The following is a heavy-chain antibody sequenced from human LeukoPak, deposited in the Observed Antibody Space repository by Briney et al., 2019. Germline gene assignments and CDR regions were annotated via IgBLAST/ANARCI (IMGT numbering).Heavy chain of an antibody. V-gene: IGHV4-39*07. D-gene: IGHD4-23*01. CDR2: ISHSGTT. CDR1: GASISSSGSF. CDR3: TRDLGNWLIDY. Sequence: SETLSLTCAVSGASISSSGSFWGWFRQPPGKGLELLGTISHSGTTYYNPSLESRATISTDTSKNNFSLKLTSVTAADTAIYYCTRDLGNWLIDYWGQGTLVTVSS. J-gene: IGHJ4*02.